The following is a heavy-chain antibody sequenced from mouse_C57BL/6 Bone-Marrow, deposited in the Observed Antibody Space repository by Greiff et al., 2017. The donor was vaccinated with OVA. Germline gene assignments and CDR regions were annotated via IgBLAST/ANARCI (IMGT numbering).Heavy chain of an antibody. CDR3: ARPGFLDY. V-gene: IGHV5-6*01. CDR2: ISSGGSYT. J-gene: IGHJ2*01. Sequence: VQLKESGGDLVKPGGSLKLSCAASGFTFSSYGMSWVRQTPDKRLEWVATISSGGSYTYYPDSVKGRFTISRDNAKNTLYLQMSSLKSEDTAMYYCARPGFLDYWGQGTTLTVSS. CDR1: GFTFSSYG.